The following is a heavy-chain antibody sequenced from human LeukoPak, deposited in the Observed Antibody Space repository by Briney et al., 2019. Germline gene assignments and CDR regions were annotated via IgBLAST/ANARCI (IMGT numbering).Heavy chain of an antibody. J-gene: IGHJ4*02. D-gene: IGHD1-26*01. CDR3: ASGGSYIYDF. V-gene: IGHV4-39*01. CDR1: GGSVSSSSYY. Sequence: EPSETLSLTCTVSGGSVSSSSYYWGWVRQSPRKGLEWIGSIYYSGSTYYSSSLKSRVTISVDTSKNQYSLKLSSVTASDTAVYYCASGGSYIYDFWGQGTLITVSS. CDR2: IYYSGST.